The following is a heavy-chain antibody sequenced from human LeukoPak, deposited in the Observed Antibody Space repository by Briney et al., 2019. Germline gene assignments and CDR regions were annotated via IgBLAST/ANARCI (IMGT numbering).Heavy chain of an antibody. V-gene: IGHV4-59*01. D-gene: IGHD2-15*01. J-gene: IGHJ6*03. CDR2: IYYSGST. CDR1: GGSISSYY. CDR3: ARVLGYYYYMDV. Sequence: SETLSLTCTVSGGSISSYYWSWIRQPPGKGLEWIGYIYYSGSTNYNPSLKSRLTISVDTSKNQFSLKLSSVTAADTAVYYCARVLGYYYYMDVWGKGTTVTISS.